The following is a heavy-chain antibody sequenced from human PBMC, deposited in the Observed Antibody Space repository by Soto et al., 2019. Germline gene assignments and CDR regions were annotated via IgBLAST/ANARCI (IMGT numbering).Heavy chain of an antibody. V-gene: IGHV1-18*01. D-gene: IGHD2-15*01. Sequence: QVQLVQSGAEVKKPGASVKVSCKASGYTFTSYGISWVRQAPGQGLEWMGWISAYNGHRNYAQKLQGRFTMTTDTSKSTAYMELRSRRSDDTAVYYCARADMSLVWFEPWGQGNLVTVSS. J-gene: IGHJ5*02. CDR1: GYTFTSYG. CDR2: ISAYNGHR. CDR3: ARADMSLVWFEP.